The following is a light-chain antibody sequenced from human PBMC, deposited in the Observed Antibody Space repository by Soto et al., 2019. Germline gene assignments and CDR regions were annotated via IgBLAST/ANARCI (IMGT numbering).Light chain of an antibody. V-gene: IGKV3-20*01. Sequence: EILLTQSPGTLSLSPGDRATLSCRASQSLGSGYLAWYRQKPGQAPRILIYAASSRATGVPDRFSGSGSGTDFSLTISRLEPEDFAVYYCQQYDTSPRPFCQGTQVEI. J-gene: IGKJ1*01. CDR1: QSLGSGY. CDR2: AAS. CDR3: QQYDTSPRP.